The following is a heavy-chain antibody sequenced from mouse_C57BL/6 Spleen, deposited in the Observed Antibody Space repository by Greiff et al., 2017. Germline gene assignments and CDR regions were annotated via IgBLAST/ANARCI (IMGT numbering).Heavy chain of an antibody. Sequence: VHLVESGAELAKPGASVKLSCKASGYTFTSYWMHWVKQRPGQGLEWIGYINPSSGYTKYNQKFKDKATLTADKSSSTAYMQLSSLTYEDSAVXYYAKDPSQLRLPFDYWGQGTTLTVAS. D-gene: IGHD3-2*02. V-gene: IGHV1-7*01. J-gene: IGHJ2*01. CDR1: GYTFTSYW. CDR2: INPSSGYT. CDR3: AKDPSQLRLPFDY.